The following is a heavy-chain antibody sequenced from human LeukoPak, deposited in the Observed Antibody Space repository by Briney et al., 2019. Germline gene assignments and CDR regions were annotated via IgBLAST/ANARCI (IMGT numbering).Heavy chain of an antibody. Sequence: PGGSLRLSCAASGFTFSSYWMSWVRQAPGKGLEWVANIKQDGSEKYYVDSVKGRFTISRDNAKNSLYLQINSLRAEDTAVYYCVIGLDAFDIWGQGTMVTVSS. CDR2: IKQDGSEK. V-gene: IGHV3-7*01. CDR1: GFTFSSYW. J-gene: IGHJ3*02. CDR3: VIGLDAFDI.